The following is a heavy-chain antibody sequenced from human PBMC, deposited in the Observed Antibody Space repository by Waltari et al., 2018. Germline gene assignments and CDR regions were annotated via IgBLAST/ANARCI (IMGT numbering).Heavy chain of an antibody. Sequence: QLQLQESGPGLVKPSETLSLTCTVPGGSISSSSYYWGWIRQPPGKGLEWIGSIYYSGSTYYNPSLKSRVTISVDTSKNQFSLKLSSVTAADTAVYYWAISPTYYYYYGMDVWGQGTTVTVSS. CDR1: GGSISSSSYY. V-gene: IGHV4-39*07. CDR3: AISPTYYYYYGMDV. J-gene: IGHJ6*02. D-gene: IGHD3-16*02. CDR2: IYYSGST.